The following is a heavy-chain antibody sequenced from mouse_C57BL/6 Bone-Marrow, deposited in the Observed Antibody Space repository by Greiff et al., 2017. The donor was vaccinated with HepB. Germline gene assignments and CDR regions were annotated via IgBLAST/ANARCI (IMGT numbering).Heavy chain of an antibody. CDR3: ARDVNY. J-gene: IGHJ2*01. Sequence: QVQLQQPGAELVKPGASVKLSCKASGYTFTSYWMQWVKQRPGQGLEWIGEIDPSDSYTNYNQKFKGKATLTVDTSSSPAYMQLSSLTSEDSAVYYCARDVNYWGQGTTLTVSS. CDR1: GYTFTSYW. V-gene: IGHV1-50*01. CDR2: IDPSDSYT.